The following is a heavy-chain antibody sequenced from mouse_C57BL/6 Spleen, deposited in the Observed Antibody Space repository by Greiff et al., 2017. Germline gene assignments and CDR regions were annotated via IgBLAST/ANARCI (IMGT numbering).Heavy chain of an antibody. Sequence: EVKLVESGGDLVKPGGSLKLSCAASGFTFSSYGMSWVRQTPDKRLEWVATSSSGGSYTYYPDSVKGRFTISRDNAKNTLYLQMSSLKSEDTAMYYCARHVYDYDYAMDYWGQGTSVTVSS. CDR1: GFTFSSYG. CDR3: ARHVYDYDYAMDY. CDR2: SSSGGSYT. J-gene: IGHJ4*01. D-gene: IGHD2-4*01. V-gene: IGHV5-6*01.